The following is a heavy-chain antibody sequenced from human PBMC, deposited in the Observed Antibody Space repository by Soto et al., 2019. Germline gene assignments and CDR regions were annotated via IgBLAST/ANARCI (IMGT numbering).Heavy chain of an antibody. J-gene: IGHJ4*02. CDR3: ARDPTPHFDY. CDR1: GFTFNNYW. V-gene: IGHV3-7*01. Sequence: EVQLVESGGGLVEPGGSLRLSCAASGFTFNNYWMTWVRQSPGKGLEWVANINQEGSEKYYVDSVKGRFTISRDNAKTSLYLKMESLSPEDTAVYYCARDPTPHFDYWGQGTLVTVSS. CDR2: INQEGSEK.